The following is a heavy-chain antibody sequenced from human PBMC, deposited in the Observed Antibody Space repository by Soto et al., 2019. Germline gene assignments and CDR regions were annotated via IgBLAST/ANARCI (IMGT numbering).Heavy chain of an antibody. D-gene: IGHD3-9*01. CDR3: ARDGVRYFARPKRDGWFDP. V-gene: IGHV1-46*01. Sequence: ASVKVSCKASGYTFTSYYMHWVRQAPGQGLEWMGIINPSGGSTSYAQKFQGRVTMTRDTSTSTVYMELSSLRSEDTAVYYCARDGVRYFARPKRDGWFDPSGQGTLVTVYS. CDR2: INPSGGST. CDR1: GYTFTSYY. J-gene: IGHJ5*02.